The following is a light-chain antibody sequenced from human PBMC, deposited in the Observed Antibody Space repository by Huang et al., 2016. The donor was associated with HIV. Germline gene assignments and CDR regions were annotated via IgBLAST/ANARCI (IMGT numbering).Light chain of an antibody. CDR2: EVP. CDR1: QSLLHSDGKTY. J-gene: IGKJ4*01. V-gene: IGKV2-29*01. Sequence: DIVMTQSPLSLSVNPGQPASISCKSSQSLLHSDGKTYLYWYLQKPGQSPHLLIYEVPTRFTRLPDRFSGRGSGTDCTLKNSRVEAEDLVVYYSKQGIHLPLTFGGGTKVEIK. CDR3: KQGIHLPLT.